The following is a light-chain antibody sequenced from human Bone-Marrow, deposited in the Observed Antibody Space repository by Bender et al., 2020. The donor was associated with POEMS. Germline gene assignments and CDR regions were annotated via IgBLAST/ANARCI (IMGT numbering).Light chain of an antibody. CDR3: VAWDASLNGWV. Sequence: QSVLTQPPSVSAAPGQRVTISCSGNSSNIGKNYVSWYQHLPGTAPQLLIYDNSERPSGIRDRFSGSKSGTSATLGITGLQSDDEAIYFCVAWDASLNGWVFGGGTKLTVL. J-gene: IGLJ3*02. CDR2: DNS. V-gene: IGLV1-51*01. CDR1: SSNIGKNY.